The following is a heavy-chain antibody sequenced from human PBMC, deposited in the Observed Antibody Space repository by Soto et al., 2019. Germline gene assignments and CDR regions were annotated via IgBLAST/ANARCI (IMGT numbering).Heavy chain of an antibody. CDR2: ISYDGSNK. CDR1: GFTFSSYG. V-gene: IGHV3-30*18. Sequence: HPGGSLRLSCAASGFTFSSYGMHWVRQAPGKGLEWVAVISYDGSNKYYADSVKGRFTISRDNSKNTLYLQMNSLRAEDTAVYYCAKDFRYGYWGQGTLVTVSS. D-gene: IGHD1-1*01. J-gene: IGHJ4*02. CDR3: AKDFRYGY.